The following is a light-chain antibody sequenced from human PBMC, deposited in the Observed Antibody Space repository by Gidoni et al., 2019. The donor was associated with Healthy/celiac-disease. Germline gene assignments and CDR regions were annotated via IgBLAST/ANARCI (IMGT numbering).Light chain of an antibody. Sequence: DIVMTQSPLSLPVTPGEASSISCRSSKSLLHSNGYNYLDWYLQKPGQSPQLLIYLGSNRASGVPDRFSGSGSGTDFTLKISRVEAEDVGVYYCMQALQTPFTFGPGTKVDIK. CDR1: KSLLHSNGYNY. CDR3: MQALQTPFT. J-gene: IGKJ3*01. CDR2: LGS. V-gene: IGKV2-28*01.